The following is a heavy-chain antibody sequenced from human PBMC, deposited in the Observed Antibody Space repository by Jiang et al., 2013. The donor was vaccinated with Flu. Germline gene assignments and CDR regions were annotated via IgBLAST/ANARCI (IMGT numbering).Heavy chain of an antibody. CDR3: AKKGCSVPGCHSLGYFQH. Sequence: QLVESGGGLVQPGGSLRLSCAASGFTFSSYAMSWVRQAPGKGLEWVSVISATGHDTYYADSVKGRFTISRDNSKNTLYLQMNSLRAEDTAVYYCAKKGCSVPGCHSLGYFQHWGQGTLVTVSS. CDR2: ISATGHDT. CDR1: GFTFSSYA. J-gene: IGHJ1*01. D-gene: IGHD2-15*01. V-gene: IGHV3-23*04.